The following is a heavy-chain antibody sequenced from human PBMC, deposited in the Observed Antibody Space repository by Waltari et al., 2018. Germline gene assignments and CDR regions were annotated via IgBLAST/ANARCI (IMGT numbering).Heavy chain of an antibody. D-gene: IGHD6-13*01. CDR2: IYTSGGTT. CDR3: AREKQRDFWFGP. Sequence: QEQLVQSGAEVKKPGASVKVSCEASGYTFTSYFIHWVRQAPGQGLEWMGVIYTSGGTTASSQKFQGRVTMTRDTSTSTAYMELSILSSEDTAVYYCAREKQRDFWFGPWGQGTLVIVSS. J-gene: IGHJ5*02. CDR1: GYTFTSYF. V-gene: IGHV1-46*01.